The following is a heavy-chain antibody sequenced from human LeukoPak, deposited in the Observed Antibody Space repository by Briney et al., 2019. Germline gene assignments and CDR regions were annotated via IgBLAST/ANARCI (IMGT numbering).Heavy chain of an antibody. CDR3: AKDFRIGYSAHFDY. Sequence: GGSLRLSCVGSGFTFRSHAMSWVRQAPEKGLEFVSGIYENGGTTYYADSVKGRFSISRDNSKNTLYLQMDSLRGEDTAAYYCAKDFRIGYSAHFDYWGQGALVTVSS. CDR1: GFTFRSHA. J-gene: IGHJ4*02. V-gene: IGHV3-23*01. CDR2: IYENGGTT. D-gene: IGHD2-21*01.